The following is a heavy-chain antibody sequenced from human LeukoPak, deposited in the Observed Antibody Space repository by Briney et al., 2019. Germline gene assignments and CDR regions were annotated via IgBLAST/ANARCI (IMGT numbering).Heavy chain of an antibody. Sequence: PSETLSLTCTVSGGSISSYYWSWIRQPPGKGLEWIGYIYCSGSTNYNPSLKSRVTISVDTSKNQFSLKLSSVTAADTAVYYCAKTSSSWPDNWFDPWGQGTLVTVSS. V-gene: IGHV4-59*01. CDR2: IYCSGST. J-gene: IGHJ5*02. D-gene: IGHD6-13*01. CDR1: GGSISSYY. CDR3: AKTSSSWPDNWFDP.